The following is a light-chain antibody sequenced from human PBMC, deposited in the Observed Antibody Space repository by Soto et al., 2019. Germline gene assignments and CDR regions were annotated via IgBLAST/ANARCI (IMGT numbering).Light chain of an antibody. J-gene: IGKJ1*01. CDR2: GAS. V-gene: IGKV3-20*01. Sequence: EIVLTQFPDTLSLSPGERATLSCRASQSVSSSSLAWYQQKRGQAPRLLIHGASSRATGIPERFSGSGSGTDFTLTISTLEPEDFAVYYCQQYGGSPRTFGQGTKVEVK. CDR3: QQYGGSPRT. CDR1: QSVSSSS.